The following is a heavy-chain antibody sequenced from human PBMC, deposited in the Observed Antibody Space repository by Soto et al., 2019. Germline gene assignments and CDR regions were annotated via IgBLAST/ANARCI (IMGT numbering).Heavy chain of an antibody. V-gene: IGHV4-34*01. Sequence: QVQLQQWGAGLLKPSETLSLTCAVYGGSFSGYYWSWIRQPPGKGLEWIGEINHSGSTNYNPSLKSRVTISVDTSKNQFSLKLSSVTAADTAVYYCARGGIWSLMITFGGVIGYWGQGTLVTVSS. CDR1: GGSFSGYY. CDR3: ARGGIWSLMITFGGVIGY. CDR2: INHSGST. J-gene: IGHJ4*02. D-gene: IGHD3-16*02.